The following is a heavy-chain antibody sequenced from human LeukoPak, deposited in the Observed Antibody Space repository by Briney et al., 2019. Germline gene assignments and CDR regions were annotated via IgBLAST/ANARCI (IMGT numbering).Heavy chain of an antibody. D-gene: IGHD3-9*01. CDR3: ARGHYDVLTSSYKWTPDY. CDR2: ITSGGGYT. J-gene: IGHJ4*02. CDR1: GFTFSTYN. Sequence: GGSLRLSCASSGFTFSTYNMNWVRQAPGKGLEWVSSITSGGGYTYYADSVKGRFTTSRDNAKNSLSLRLDSLRAEDTAVYYCARGHYDVLTSSYKWTPDYWGQGTLVTVSS. V-gene: IGHV3-21*06.